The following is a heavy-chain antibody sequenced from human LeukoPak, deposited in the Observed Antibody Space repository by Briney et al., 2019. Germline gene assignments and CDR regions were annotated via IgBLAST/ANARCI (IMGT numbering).Heavy chain of an antibody. CDR3: AQLGLTYSYVY. CDR1: GGSINSGDYY. J-gene: IGHJ4*02. V-gene: IGHV4-30-4*01. D-gene: IGHD3-10*02. CDR2: IYYSGIA. Sequence: SETLSLTCTVSGGSINSGDYYWSWIRQPPGKGLEWIGYIYYSGIAHYNPSLKSRLTISIDTSKNQFSLRLSSVTAADTAVYYCAQLGLTYSYVYWGQGALVTVSS.